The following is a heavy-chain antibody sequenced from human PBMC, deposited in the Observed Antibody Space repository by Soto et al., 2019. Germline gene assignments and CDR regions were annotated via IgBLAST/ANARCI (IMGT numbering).Heavy chain of an antibody. CDR2: INSDGSST. CDR3: ARVYCSGGGCYHLDY. V-gene: IGHV3-74*01. Sequence: GGSLRLSCAASGFNFSSYWMHWVRQALGKGLVWVSRINSDGSSTSYADSVKGRITISRDNAKNTLYLQMNSLRAGDTAVYYCARVYCSGGGCYHLDYWGQGT. CDR1: GFNFSSYW. J-gene: IGHJ4*02. D-gene: IGHD2-15*01.